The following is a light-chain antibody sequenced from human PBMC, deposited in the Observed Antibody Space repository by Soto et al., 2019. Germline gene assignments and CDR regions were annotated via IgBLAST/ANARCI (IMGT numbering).Light chain of an antibody. CDR2: KAS. CDR1: QTISSW. V-gene: IGKV1-5*03. CDR3: QPYNSYS. Sequence: DCVSRICRARQTISSWLAWYQQKTGKAPKLLIYKASTLKSGVPSRFTGSGSRTELTFAISSLQPQHFGTKSGQPYNSYSFAEGTQVE. J-gene: IGKJ5*01.